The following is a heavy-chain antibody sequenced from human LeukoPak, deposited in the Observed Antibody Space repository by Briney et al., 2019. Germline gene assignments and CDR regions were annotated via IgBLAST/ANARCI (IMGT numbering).Heavy chain of an antibody. J-gene: IGHJ5*02. D-gene: IGHD5-24*01. CDR3: ARASKPWLQLT. V-gene: IGHV3-33*01. Sequence: GGSLRLSCAASGFTFSNYGMHWVRQAPGKGLEWVAVIWYDGSDKYYADSVKGRFTISRDNAQTSIYLQMNSLRAEDTAVYYCARASKPWLQLTWGQGTLVTVSS. CDR2: IWYDGSDK. CDR1: GFTFSNYG.